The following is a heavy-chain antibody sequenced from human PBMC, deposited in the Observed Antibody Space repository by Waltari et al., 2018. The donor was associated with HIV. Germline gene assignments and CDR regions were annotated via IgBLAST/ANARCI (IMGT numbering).Heavy chain of an antibody. J-gene: IGHJ6*02. CDR2: IKDDGSEM. CDR1: GFTLSDYW. Sequence: EVQLMESGGGLVQPGGSLRLSCAASGFTLSDYWMTWVRQAPGKGLEWVAHIKDDGSEMYYVDSVKGRFTISRDNAKNSPHLQMNRLRVDDTAVYFCARIGKYPHNYAIEVWGQGTRVTVSS. V-gene: IGHV3-7*01. CDR3: ARIGKYPHNYAIEV. D-gene: IGHD1-26*01.